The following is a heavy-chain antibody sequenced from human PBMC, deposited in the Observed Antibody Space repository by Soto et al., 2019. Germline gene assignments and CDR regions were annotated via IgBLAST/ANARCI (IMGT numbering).Heavy chain of an antibody. CDR1: GGSISSGGYY. Sequence: SGTLSLTCTVSGGSISSGGYYWSWVRQHPGKGLEWIGYIYYSGSTYYNPSLKSRVTISVDTSKNQFSLKLSSVTAADTAVYYCARVRGLVPAAGWFDPSGQGTLVTVSS. D-gene: IGHD2-2*01. CDR3: ARVRGLVPAAGWFDP. J-gene: IGHJ5*02. V-gene: IGHV4-31*03. CDR2: IYYSGST.